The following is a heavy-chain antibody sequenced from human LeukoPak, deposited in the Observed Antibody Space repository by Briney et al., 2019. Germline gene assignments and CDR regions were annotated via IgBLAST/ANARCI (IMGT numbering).Heavy chain of an antibody. D-gene: IGHD2-2*01. CDR3: ARAHYCSSTSCYVWFDY. CDR2: INHSGST. Sequence: NPSETLSLTCAVYGGSFSGYYWSWIRQPPGKGLEWIGEINHSGSTNYNPSLKSRVTISVDTSKNQFSLKLSSVTAADTAVYYCARAHYCSSTSCYVWFDYWGQGTLVTVSS. CDR1: GGSFSGYY. V-gene: IGHV4-34*01. J-gene: IGHJ4*02.